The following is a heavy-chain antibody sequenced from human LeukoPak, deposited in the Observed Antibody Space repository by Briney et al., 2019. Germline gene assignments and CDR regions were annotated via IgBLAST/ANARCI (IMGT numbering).Heavy chain of an antibody. D-gene: IGHD6-19*01. V-gene: IGHV3-30*04. CDR2: ISYDGTNK. CDR1: GFTFDDYA. CDR3: ATGYSSGWYFYFQH. Sequence: PGGSLRLSCAASGFTFDDYAMHWVRQAPGKGLEWVAVISYDGTNKYYADSVKGRFTISRDNAKNSLSLRMNSLSAEDTAVYYCATGYSSGWYFYFQHWGQGSLVSVSS. J-gene: IGHJ1*01.